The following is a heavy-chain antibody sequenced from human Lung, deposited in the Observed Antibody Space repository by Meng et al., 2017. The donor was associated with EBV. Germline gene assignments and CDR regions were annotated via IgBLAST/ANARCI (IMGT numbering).Heavy chain of an antibody. CDR2: TSHSGIT. CDR1: GGSIRRSDW. CDR3: ASSDYYRSDY. Sequence: QGRLHEAGPGLVNPSAPLSPTCAVSGGSIRRSDWWSWVRQPPGKGLEWIGETSHSGITNYSPSLKSRVTISLDKSKNQLSLKLNSVTAADTAVYYCASSDYYRSDYWGQGTLVTVSS. V-gene: IGHV4-4*02. D-gene: IGHD3-22*01. J-gene: IGHJ4*02.